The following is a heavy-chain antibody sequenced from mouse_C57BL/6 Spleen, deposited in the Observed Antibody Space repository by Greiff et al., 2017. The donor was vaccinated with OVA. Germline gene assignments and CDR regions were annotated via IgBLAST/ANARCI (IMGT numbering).Heavy chain of an antibody. CDR1: GFNIKDYY. CDR2: IDPEDGET. CDR3: ARDYGSSPYAMDY. V-gene: IGHV14-2*01. J-gene: IGHJ4*01. Sequence: DVKLQESGAELVKPGASVKLSCTASGFNIKDYYMHWVKQRTEQGLEWIGRIDPEDGETKYAPKFQGKATITADTSSNTAYLQLSSLTSEDTAVYYCARDYGSSPYAMDYWGQGTSVTVSS. D-gene: IGHD1-1*01.